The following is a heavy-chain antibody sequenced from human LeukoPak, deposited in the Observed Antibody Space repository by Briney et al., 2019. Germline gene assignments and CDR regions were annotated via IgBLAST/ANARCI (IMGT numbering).Heavy chain of an antibody. V-gene: IGHV3-21*01. CDR2: ISDSSRYI. D-gene: IGHD2/OR15-2a*01. Sequence: RGSLRLSCAASGFTFSSYSMNWVRQAPGKGLEWVSSISDSSRYIFYADSVKGRFTTSRDNAKNSLYLQMNSLRAEDTAVYYCAREVYCSHTTCYYFDYWGLGTLVTVSS. J-gene: IGHJ4*02. CDR3: AREVYCSHTTCYYFDY. CDR1: GFTFSSYS.